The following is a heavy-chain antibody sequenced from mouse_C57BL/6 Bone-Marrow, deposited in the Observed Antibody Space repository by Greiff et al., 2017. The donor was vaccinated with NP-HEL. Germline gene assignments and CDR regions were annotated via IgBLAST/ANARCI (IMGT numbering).Heavy chain of an antibody. CDR3: ARWGAYYDPIFAY. J-gene: IGHJ3*01. V-gene: IGHV1-81*01. D-gene: IGHD2-4*01. CDR1: GYTFTSYG. Sequence: QVQLQQSGAELARPGASVKLSCKASGYTFTSYGISWVKQRTGQGLEWIGEIYPRSGNTYYNEKFKGKATLTADKSSSTAYMELRSLTSEDSAVYFCARWGAYYDPIFAYWGQGTLVTVSA. CDR2: IYPRSGNT.